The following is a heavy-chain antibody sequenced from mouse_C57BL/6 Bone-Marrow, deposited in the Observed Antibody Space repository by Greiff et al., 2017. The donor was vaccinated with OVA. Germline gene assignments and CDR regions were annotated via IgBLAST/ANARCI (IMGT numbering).Heavy chain of an antibody. CDR1: GYTFTDYE. V-gene: IGHV1-15*01. Sequence: VKLQQSGAELVRPGALVTLSCKASGYTFTDYEMHWVKQTPVHGLEWIGAIDPETGGTAYNQKFKGKAILTADKSSSTAYMELRSLTSEDSAVYYCTIYGNLYAMDYWGQGTSVTVSS. CDR2: IDPETGGT. J-gene: IGHJ4*01. D-gene: IGHD2-1*01. CDR3: TIYGNLYAMDY.